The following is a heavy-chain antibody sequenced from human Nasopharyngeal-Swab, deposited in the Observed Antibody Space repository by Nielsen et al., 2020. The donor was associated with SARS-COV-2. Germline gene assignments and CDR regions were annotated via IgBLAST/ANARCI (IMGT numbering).Heavy chain of an antibody. V-gene: IGHV4-34*01. Sequence: LRLSCAVYGGSFSGYYWSWVRQPPGKGLEWIGEINHSGSTNYNPSLKSRVTISVDTSKNQFSLKLSSVTAADTAVYYCARVRGYYYDSSGYEAVPFDYWGQGTLVTVSS. J-gene: IGHJ4*02. CDR1: GGSFSGYY. D-gene: IGHD3-22*01. CDR2: INHSGST. CDR3: ARVRGYYYDSSGYEAVPFDY.